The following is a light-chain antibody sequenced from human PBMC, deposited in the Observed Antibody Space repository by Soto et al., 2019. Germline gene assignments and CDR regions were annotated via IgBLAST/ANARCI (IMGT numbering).Light chain of an antibody. CDR2: AAS. V-gene: IGKV1-27*01. CDR3: QKYHSAPPIT. CDR1: QDIGNY. Sequence: DIQMTQSPSSLSASVGDRVTITCRASQDIGNYLACYQQKPGKVPKLLIYAASTLQLGVPSRFSASGSGTDFTLTISTLQPEDVATYYCQKYHSAPPITFGQGTRLEFK. J-gene: IGKJ5*01.